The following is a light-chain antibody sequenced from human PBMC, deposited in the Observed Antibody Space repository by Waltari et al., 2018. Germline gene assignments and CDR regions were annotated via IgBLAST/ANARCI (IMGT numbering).Light chain of an antibody. V-gene: IGKV3-15*01. J-gene: IGKJ1*01. CDR3: QQYTYWPPGT. CDR1: QSVGSN. Sequence: EPLITQSPAPLSVSPGKIVSLSCRASQSVGSNLAWYQQRPGQAPRLLIYGASTRATGIPARLSGSGSGTEFTLTISSLQSEDFAVYYCQQYTYWPPGTFGQGTKVEIK. CDR2: GAS.